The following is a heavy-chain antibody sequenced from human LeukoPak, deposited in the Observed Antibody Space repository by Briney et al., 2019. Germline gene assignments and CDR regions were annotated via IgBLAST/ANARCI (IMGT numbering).Heavy chain of an antibody. CDR2: IYYSGST. V-gene: IGHV4-59*08. J-gene: IGHJ4*02. Sequence: PSETLSLTCTVSGGSISSYYWSWIRQPPGKGLEWIGYIYYSGSTNYNPSLKSRVTISVDTSKNQLSLKLSSVTAADTAVYYCARQMVRGVIILDYWGQGTLVTVSS. CDR1: GGSISSYY. D-gene: IGHD3-10*01. CDR3: ARQMVRGVIILDY.